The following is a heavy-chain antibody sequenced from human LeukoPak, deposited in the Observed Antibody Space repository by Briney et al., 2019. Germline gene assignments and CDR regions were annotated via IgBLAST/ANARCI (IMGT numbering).Heavy chain of an antibody. CDR1: GYTFTGYY. CDR2: INPSSGGT. CDR3: ATLLAIAVAGTVGDY. Sequence: ASVKVSCKASGYTFTGYYMHWVRQAPGQGLEWMGWINPSSGGTNYAQKFQGRVTMTRDTSISTAYMELSRLRSDDTAVYYCATLLAIAVAGTVGDYWGQGTLVTVSS. J-gene: IGHJ4*02. V-gene: IGHV1-2*02. D-gene: IGHD6-19*01.